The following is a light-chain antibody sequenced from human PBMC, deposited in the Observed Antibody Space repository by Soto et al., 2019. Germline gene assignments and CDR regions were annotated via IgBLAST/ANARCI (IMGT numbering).Light chain of an antibody. CDR3: CSYTGSSTYV. Sequence: QSVLTQPASVSGSPGQSITISCTGTSSDVGSYKFVSWYQQHPGKGPKLMIYEDNKRPSGVSDRFSGSKSGNTASLTISGHQAEDEADYYCCSYTGSSTYVFGTGTKLTVL. CDR1: SSDVGSYKF. CDR2: EDN. J-gene: IGLJ1*01. V-gene: IGLV2-23*01.